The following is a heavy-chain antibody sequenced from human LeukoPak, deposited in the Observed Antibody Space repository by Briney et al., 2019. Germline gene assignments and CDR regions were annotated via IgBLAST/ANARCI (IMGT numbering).Heavy chain of an antibody. CDR1: GFTFSSYG. D-gene: IGHD6-19*01. Sequence: GGSLRLSCAASGFTFSSYGMHWVRQAPGKGLEWVAFIRYDGSNKYYADSVKGRFTISRDNSKNTLYLQMNSLRAEDTAVYYCATTGYSSGKGDYWGQGTLVTVSS. CDR2: IRYDGSNK. CDR3: ATTGYSSGKGDY. V-gene: IGHV3-30*02. J-gene: IGHJ4*02.